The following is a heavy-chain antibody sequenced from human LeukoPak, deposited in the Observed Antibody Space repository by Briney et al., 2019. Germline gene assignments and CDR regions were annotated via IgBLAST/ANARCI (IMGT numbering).Heavy chain of an antibody. Sequence: GRSLRLSCAASGFTFSSYGMHWVRQAPGKGLEWVAVIWFDDSHRFYADSVKGRFTISRDNAKNSLYLQMNSLRAEDTAVYYCARRSPNYYFDYWGQGTPVTVSS. CDR1: GFTFSSYG. J-gene: IGHJ4*02. V-gene: IGHV3-33*01. CDR2: IWFDDSHR. CDR3: ARRSPNYYFDY.